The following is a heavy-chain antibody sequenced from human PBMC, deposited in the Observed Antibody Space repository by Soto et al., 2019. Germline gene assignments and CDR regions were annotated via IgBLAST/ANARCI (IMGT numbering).Heavy chain of an antibody. V-gene: IGHV3-53*01. CDR2: IYSGGST. J-gene: IGHJ4*02. CDR3: ARAVLDRSPFGY. Sequence: PGESLKISCAASGFTVSSNYMSWVRQAPGKGLEWVSVIYSGGSTYYADSVKGRFTISRDNSKNTLYLQMNSLRAEDTAVYYCARAVLDRSPFGYWGQGTLVTVSS. CDR1: GFTVSSNY. D-gene: IGHD1-1*01.